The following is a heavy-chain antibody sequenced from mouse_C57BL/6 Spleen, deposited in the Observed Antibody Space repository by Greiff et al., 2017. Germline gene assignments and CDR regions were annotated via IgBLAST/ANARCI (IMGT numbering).Heavy chain of an antibody. CDR3: ARGEDGSPWFAY. D-gene: IGHD1-1*01. CDR1: GYAFSSYW. Sequence: QVQLQQSGAELVKPGASVKISCKASGYAFSSYWMNWVKQRPGKGLEWIGQIYPGDGDTNYNGKFTGKATLTADKSSSTAYMQLSSLTSEDSAVYFCARGEDGSPWFAYGGQGTLVTVSA. V-gene: IGHV1-80*01. J-gene: IGHJ3*01. CDR2: IYPGDGDT.